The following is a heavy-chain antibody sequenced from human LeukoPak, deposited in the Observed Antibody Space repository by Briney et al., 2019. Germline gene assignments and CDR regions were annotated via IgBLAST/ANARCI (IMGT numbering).Heavy chain of an antibody. Sequence: GASVKVSCKASGYTFTSYDINWVRQATGQGLEWMGWMNPNSGNTGYAQKFQGRVTMTRNTSTSTAYMELSSLRSEDTAVYYCARVRPGYYAYDAFDIWGQGTMVTVSS. J-gene: IGHJ3*02. CDR3: ARVRPGYYAYDAFDI. CDR2: MNPNSGNT. V-gene: IGHV1-8*01. CDR1: GYTFTSYD. D-gene: IGHD3-22*01.